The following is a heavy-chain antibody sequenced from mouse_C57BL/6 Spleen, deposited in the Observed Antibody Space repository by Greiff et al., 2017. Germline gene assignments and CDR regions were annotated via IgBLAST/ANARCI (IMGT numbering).Heavy chain of an antibody. CDR1: GFNIKDYY. CDR2: IDPEDGET. D-gene: IGHD2-5*01. CDR3: ARVAYYSKAWFAY. V-gene: IGHV14-2*01. J-gene: IGHJ3*01. Sequence: VQLQQSGAELVKPGASVKLSCTASGFNIKDYYMPWVKQRTEQGLEWIGRIDPEDGETKSAPQFQGKATITADTSSNTAYLQLSSLTSEDTAVYYCARVAYYSKAWFAYWGQGTLVTVAA.